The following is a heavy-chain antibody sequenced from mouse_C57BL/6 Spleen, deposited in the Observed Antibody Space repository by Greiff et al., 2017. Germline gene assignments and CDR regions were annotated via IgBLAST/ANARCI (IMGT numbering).Heavy chain of an antibody. CDR2: INYDGSST. V-gene: IGHV5-16*01. CDR1: GFTFSDYY. D-gene: IGHD2-3*01. J-gene: IGHJ1*03. Sequence: EVKLVESEGGLVQPGSSMKLSCTASGFTFSDYYMAWVRQVPEKGLEWVANINYDGSSTYYLDSLKSRFIISRDNAKNILYLQMSSLKSEDTATYYCARDSLYDGYYGGYCDVWGTGTTVTVSS. CDR3: ARDSLYDGYYGGYCDV.